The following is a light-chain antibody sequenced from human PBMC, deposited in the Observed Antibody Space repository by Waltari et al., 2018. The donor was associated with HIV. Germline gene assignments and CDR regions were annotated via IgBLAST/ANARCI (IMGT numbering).Light chain of an antibody. V-gene: IGKV3-11*01. CDR2: DAS. CDR1: QSVNSY. Sequence: EIVLTQSPATLSLSPGERATLSCRASQSVNSYLAWYQQKPGQAPRLLIYDASNRASGIPARFSGSGSGTDFTLTISSLVPEDFAVYYCQQRSTSITFGQGTRLDIK. CDR3: QQRSTSIT. J-gene: IGKJ5*01.